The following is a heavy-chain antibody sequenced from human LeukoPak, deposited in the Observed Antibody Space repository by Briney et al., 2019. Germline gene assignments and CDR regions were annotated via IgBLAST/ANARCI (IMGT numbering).Heavy chain of an antibody. Sequence: SVKVSCKTSGGTFSSYAISRVRQAPGQGLEWMGGIITIFGTAKYAQKFQGRVTITADESTTTAYMELSSLRSEDTAVYYCARDTPLRLENWFDPWGQGTLVTVSS. CDR1: GGTFSSYA. J-gene: IGHJ5*02. CDR3: ARDTPLRLENWFDP. D-gene: IGHD1-1*01. V-gene: IGHV1-69*13. CDR2: IITIFGTA.